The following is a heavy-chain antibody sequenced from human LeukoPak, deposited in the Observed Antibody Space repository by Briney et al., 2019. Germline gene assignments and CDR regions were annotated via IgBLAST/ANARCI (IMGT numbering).Heavy chain of an antibody. CDR3: ARGGQYDILTGRYSRGYDY. V-gene: IGHV3-13*01. D-gene: IGHD3-9*01. CDR2: IGTAGDT. J-gene: IGHJ4*02. CDR1: GFTFSSYD. Sequence: PGGSLRLSCAASGFTFSSYDMHWVRQATGKSLEWVSAIGTAGDTYYPGSVKGRFTISRENAKNSLYLQMNSLRAGDTAVYYCARGGQYDILTGRYSRGYDYWGQGTLVTVSS.